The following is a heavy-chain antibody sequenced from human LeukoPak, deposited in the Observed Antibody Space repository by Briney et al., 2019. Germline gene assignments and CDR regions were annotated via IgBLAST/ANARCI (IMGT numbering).Heavy chain of an antibody. Sequence: PSETLTLTCTVSGGSISSYYWSWIWQPAGKGLEWIGRIYTSGSTNYNPSLKSRVTMSVDTSKNQFSLKLSSVTAADTAVYYCAREAYDFWSGSTYNWFDPWGQGTLVTVSS. D-gene: IGHD3-3*01. V-gene: IGHV4-4*07. CDR2: IYTSGST. J-gene: IGHJ5*02. CDR3: AREAYDFWSGSTYNWFDP. CDR1: GGSISSYY.